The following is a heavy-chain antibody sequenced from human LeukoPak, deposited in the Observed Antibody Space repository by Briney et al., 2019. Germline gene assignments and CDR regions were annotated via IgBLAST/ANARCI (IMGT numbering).Heavy chain of an antibody. V-gene: IGHV1-69*13. CDR2: IIPIFGTA. Sequence: SVKVSCKASGGTFSSYAISWVRQAPGQGLEWMGGIIPIFGTANYAQKFQGKVTITADESTSTAYMELSSLRSEDTAVYYCARGRIGVGKNSNTFDYWGQGTLVTVSS. CDR1: GGTFSSYA. CDR3: ARGRIGVGKNSNTFDY. D-gene: IGHD2/OR15-2a*01. J-gene: IGHJ4*02.